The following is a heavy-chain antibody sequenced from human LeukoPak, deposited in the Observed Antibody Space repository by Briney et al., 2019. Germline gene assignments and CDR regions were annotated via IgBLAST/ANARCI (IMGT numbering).Heavy chain of an antibody. V-gene: IGHV3-74*01. CDR3: ARELPRIGGQADASDI. J-gene: IGHJ3*02. D-gene: IGHD3-16*01. CDR1: GFTSSGDW. CDR2: SKNDGSST. Sequence: GGSLRLSCAVSGFTSSGDWMHWVRQAPGKGLVWVSRSKNDGSSTSYADSVKGRFTISRDNAKNTLYLQMNSLRAEDTAVYYCARELPRIGGQADASDIWGQGTMVTVS.